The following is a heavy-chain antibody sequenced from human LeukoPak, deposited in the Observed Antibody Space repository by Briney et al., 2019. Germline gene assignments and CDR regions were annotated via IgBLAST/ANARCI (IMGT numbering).Heavy chain of an antibody. Sequence: GGSLRLSCTASGFTFSTYAMHWVRQAPGKGLEWVAVISYDGSNKYHADSVKGRFTISRDNPKNTLYLQMNSLRAEDTAVYYCARPSYDSSGYTFDYWGQGTLVTVSS. CDR2: ISYDGSNK. V-gene: IGHV3-30*04. D-gene: IGHD3-22*01. CDR3: ARPSYDSSGYTFDY. CDR1: GFTFSTYA. J-gene: IGHJ4*02.